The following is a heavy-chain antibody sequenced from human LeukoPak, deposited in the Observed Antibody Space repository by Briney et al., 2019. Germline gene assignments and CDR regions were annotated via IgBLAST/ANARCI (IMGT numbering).Heavy chain of an antibody. CDR2: ISSSSSYI. CDR1: GFTFTSYS. CDR3: ARGGTAMVNWFSAY. V-gene: IGHV3-21*01. Sequence: PGGSQRPSYAAAGFTFTSYSMNSVRQPPGKGLEWVSSISSSSSYIYYADSVKGRFTISRDTAKNSLYLQMNSLRAEDTAVYYCARGGTAMVNWFSAYWGQGTLVTVSS. D-gene: IGHD5-18*01. J-gene: IGHJ4*02.